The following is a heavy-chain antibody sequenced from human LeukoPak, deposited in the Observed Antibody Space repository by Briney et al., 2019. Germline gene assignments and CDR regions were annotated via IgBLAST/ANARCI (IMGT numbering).Heavy chain of an antibody. Sequence: TGGSLRPSCAASGFTFSSYAMHWVRQAPGKGLEWVAVISYDGSNKYYADSVKGRFTISRDNAKNSLYLQMNSLRAEDTALYYCAKGLSITIFGVVTAFDYWSQGTLVTVSS. CDR1: GFTFSSYA. V-gene: IGHV3-30-3*01. D-gene: IGHD3-3*01. J-gene: IGHJ4*02. CDR2: ISYDGSNK. CDR3: AKGLSITIFGVVTAFDY.